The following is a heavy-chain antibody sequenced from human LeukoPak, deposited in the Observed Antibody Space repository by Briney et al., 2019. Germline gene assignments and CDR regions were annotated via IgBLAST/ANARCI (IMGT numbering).Heavy chain of an antibody. Sequence: PGGSLRLSCAASGFTFSSYAMSWVRQAPGKGLEWVSTICGSGGRTYYADSVKGRFTISRDNAKNSLYLQMNSLRAEDTAVYYCARDQGLLVVAGRFGYWGQGTLVTVSS. J-gene: IGHJ4*02. CDR2: ICGSGGRT. V-gene: IGHV3-23*01. D-gene: IGHD6-19*01. CDR3: ARDQGLLVVAGRFGY. CDR1: GFTFSSYA.